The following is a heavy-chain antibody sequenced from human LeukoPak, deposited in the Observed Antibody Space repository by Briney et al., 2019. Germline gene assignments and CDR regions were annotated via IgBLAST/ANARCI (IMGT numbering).Heavy chain of an antibody. CDR1: GLTFSSYA. J-gene: IGHJ6*04. CDR2: ISGSGGST. D-gene: IGHD3-10*01. V-gene: IGHV3-23*01. CDR3: AKGGRGFGELVYYYYGMDV. Sequence: PGGSLRLSFEASGLTFSSYAMSGVRQAPGKGLEWVSAISGSGGSTYYADSVKGRFTISRDNSKNTLYLQMNSLRAEDTAVYYCAKGGRGFGELVYYYYGMDVWGKGTTVTVSS.